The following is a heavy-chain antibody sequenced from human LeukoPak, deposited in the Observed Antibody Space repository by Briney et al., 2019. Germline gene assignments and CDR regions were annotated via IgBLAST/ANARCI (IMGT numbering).Heavy chain of an antibody. CDR2: IYHSGST. Sequence: SETLSLTCAVSGGSISSSNWWSWVRQPPGKGLEWIGEIYHSGSTNYNPSLKSRVTISVDKSKNQFSLKLSSVTAADTAVYYCARLFPLRTGYSRTYYYYYYMDVWGKGTTVTVSS. J-gene: IGHJ6*03. D-gene: IGHD3-9*01. V-gene: IGHV4-4*02. CDR3: ARLFPLRTGYSRTYYYYYYMDV. CDR1: GGSISSSNW.